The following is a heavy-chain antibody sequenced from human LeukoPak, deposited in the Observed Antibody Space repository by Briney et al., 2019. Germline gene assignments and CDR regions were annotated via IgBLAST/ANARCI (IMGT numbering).Heavy chain of an antibody. V-gene: IGHV4-61*02. Sequence: SQTLSLTCTVSGGSINSGSYYWSWIRQPAGKGLEWIGRIYTSGSIHYNPSLKSRVTKPPDRSKNQFSLYWARGGGGVGVTTVDIWGQGTRVSVSS. J-gene: IGHJ3*02. CDR3: I. D-gene: IGHD1-26*01. CDR1: GGSINSGSYY. CDR2: IYTSGSI.